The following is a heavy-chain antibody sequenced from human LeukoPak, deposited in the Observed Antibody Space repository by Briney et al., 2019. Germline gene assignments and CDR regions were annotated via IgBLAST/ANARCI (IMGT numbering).Heavy chain of an antibody. CDR3: ATGYSSTWYYFDY. CDR2: IYHSGST. J-gene: IGHJ4*02. D-gene: IGHD6-13*01. V-gene: IGHV4-59*01. Sequence: KPSETLSLTCTVSGDSISSYYWSWIRQPPGKGLEWIGNIYHSGSTNYNPSLKSRVTISADTSKDQFSLKLASVTAADTAVYYCATGYSSTWYYFDYWGQGTLVTVSS. CDR1: GDSISSYY.